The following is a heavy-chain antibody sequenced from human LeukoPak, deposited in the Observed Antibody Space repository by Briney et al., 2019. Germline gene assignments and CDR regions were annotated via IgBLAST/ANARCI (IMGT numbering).Heavy chain of an antibody. CDR1: GLTFSSHW. D-gene: IGHD3-22*01. CDR2: ISHDGSNK. J-gene: IGHJ4*02. V-gene: IGHV3-30-3*01. Sequence: GGSLRLSCAASGLTFSSHWMHWVRQAPGKGLEWVAVISHDGSNKYYAESVKGRFTISRDNSKNTLYLQMDSLRAEDTAVYYCARVRSGYYYLYVNFDYWGQGTLVTVSS. CDR3: ARVRSGYYYLYVNFDY.